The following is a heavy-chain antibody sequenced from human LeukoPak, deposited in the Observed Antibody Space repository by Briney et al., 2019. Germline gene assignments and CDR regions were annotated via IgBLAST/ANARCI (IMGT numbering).Heavy chain of an antibody. V-gene: IGHV4-30-4*01. Sequence: PSETLSLTCTVSGGSISSGDYYWSWLRHPPGRGLEWCGYIYYSGSTYYNPPLKSRVTISVGTSKNQFSLKLSSVTAADTAVYYCARGLTATYCGGDCGFDYWGQGTLVTVSS. CDR3: ARGLTATYCGGDCGFDY. CDR1: GGSISSGDYY. J-gene: IGHJ4*02. D-gene: IGHD2-21*02. CDR2: IYYSGST.